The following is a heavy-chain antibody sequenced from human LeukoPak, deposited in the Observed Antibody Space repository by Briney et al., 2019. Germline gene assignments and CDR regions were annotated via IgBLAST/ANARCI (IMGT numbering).Heavy chain of an antibody. CDR2: TYYRSKWYN. V-gene: IGHV6-1*01. CDR1: GDIVSSNSAA. Sequence: SQTPSLTCATSGDIVSSNSAAWHWIRQSPSRGLEWLGRTYYRSKWYNDYAVSVKSRITITPDTSKNQFSLQLNSVTPEDTAVYYCSRELDYWGQGTLVTVSS. CDR3: SRELDY. J-gene: IGHJ4*02.